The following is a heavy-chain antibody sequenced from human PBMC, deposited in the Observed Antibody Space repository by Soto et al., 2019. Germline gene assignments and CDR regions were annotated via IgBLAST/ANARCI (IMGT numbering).Heavy chain of an antibody. CDR2: TYYRSKWYN. V-gene: IGHV6-1*01. J-gene: IGHJ6*02. CDR3: ARTTAISSSSYYYGTDV. CDR1: GDSVSSNSAA. Sequence: PSQTLSLTCAISGDSVSSNSAAWNWIRQSPSRGLEWLGRTYYRSKWYNDYAVSVKSRITINPDTSKNQFSLQLNSVTPEDTAVYYCARTTAISSSSYYYGTDVRGQGTTVTVSS. D-gene: IGHD6-6*01.